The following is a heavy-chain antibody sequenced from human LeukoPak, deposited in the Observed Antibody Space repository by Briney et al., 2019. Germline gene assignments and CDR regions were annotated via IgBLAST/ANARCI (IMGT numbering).Heavy chain of an antibody. Sequence: PGGSLRLSCAASGFTFSSYAMHWVRQAPGKGLEWVAVISYDGSNKYYADSVKGRFTISRDNSKNTLYLQMNSLRAEDTAVYYCAREPDDSSGYLVYWGQGTLVTVSS. D-gene: IGHD3-22*01. CDR3: AREPDDSSGYLVY. V-gene: IGHV3-30*04. CDR2: ISYDGSNK. J-gene: IGHJ4*02. CDR1: GFTFSSYA.